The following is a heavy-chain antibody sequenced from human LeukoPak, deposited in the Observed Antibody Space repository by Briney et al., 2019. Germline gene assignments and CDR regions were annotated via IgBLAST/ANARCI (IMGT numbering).Heavy chain of an antibody. D-gene: IGHD1-7*01. CDR2: ISYDGTNK. Sequence: GGSLRLSCAASGFTFSTYAMHWVRQAPGKGLEWVAFISYDGTNKYYADSVKGRFTISRDNSKNTLYLQMNSLRAEDTAVYYCAREWELRLNAFDIWGQGTMVTVSS. CDR1: GFTFSTYA. J-gene: IGHJ3*02. CDR3: AREWELRLNAFDI. V-gene: IGHV3-30-3*01.